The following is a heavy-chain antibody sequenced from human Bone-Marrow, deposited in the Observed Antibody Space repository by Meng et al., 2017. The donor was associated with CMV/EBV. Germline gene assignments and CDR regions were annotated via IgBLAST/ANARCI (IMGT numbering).Heavy chain of an antibody. CDR1: GGSISSYY. D-gene: IGHD4-11*01. CDR3: ARVGRLTTLNYYYGMDV. V-gene: IGHV4-59*12. J-gene: IGHJ6*02. Sequence: SETLSLTCTVSGGSISSYYWSWIRQPPGKGLEWIGYIYYSGSTNYNPSLKSRVTISVDTSKNQFSLKLSSVTAADTAVYYCARVGRLTTLNYYYGMDVWGQWNTVTVSS. CDR2: IYYSGST.